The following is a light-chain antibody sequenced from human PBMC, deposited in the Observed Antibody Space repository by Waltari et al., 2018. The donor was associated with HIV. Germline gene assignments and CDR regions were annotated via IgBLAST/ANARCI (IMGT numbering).Light chain of an antibody. V-gene: IGLV2-14*01. Sequence: QSALTQPASVSGSPGQSITISCTGTSSDVGGYHYVSWYQQHPGKAPKLMIYEVSNRPKGVSNRFSGSKSVNTASLTISGLQAEDEANYYCSSYTSSSTLVVFGTGTKVTVL. CDR1: SSDVGGYHY. CDR2: EVS. J-gene: IGLJ1*01. CDR3: SSYTSSSTLVV.